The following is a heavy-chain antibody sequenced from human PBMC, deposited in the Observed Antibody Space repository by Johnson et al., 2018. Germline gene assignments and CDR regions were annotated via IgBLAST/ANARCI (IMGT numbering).Heavy chain of an antibody. CDR2: LSYDGSNK. CDR3: AKDRATTGPLGGTFDI. J-gene: IGHJ3*02. D-gene: IGHD4-17*01. Sequence: QVQLVESGGGVVQPGRSLRLSCAASNFTFSSYGMHWVRQAPGKGLEWVAVLSYDGSNKYYAESVKGRFTISRDNSKNTLYLQMKSLRAEDTAVYYCAKDRATTGPLGGTFDIWGQGTMVTVSS. CDR1: NFTFSSYG. V-gene: IGHV3-30*18.